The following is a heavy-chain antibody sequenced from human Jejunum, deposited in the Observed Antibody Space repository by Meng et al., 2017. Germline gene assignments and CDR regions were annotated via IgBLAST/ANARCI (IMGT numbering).Heavy chain of an antibody. V-gene: IGHV3-11*01. CDR2: ISSSASTI. CDR1: GFTFSDYF. D-gene: IGHD2-2*01. J-gene: IGHJ4*02. CDR3: TRRGSSASWLDY. Sequence: VQRVESGGGLVQPGGCLRLSCAASGFTFSDYFMSWIRQAPGKGLEWVSYISSSASTISDADSVKGRITISRDNAKNSLYLQMDSLRVEDTAIYHCTRRGSSASWLDYWGQGTVVTVSS.